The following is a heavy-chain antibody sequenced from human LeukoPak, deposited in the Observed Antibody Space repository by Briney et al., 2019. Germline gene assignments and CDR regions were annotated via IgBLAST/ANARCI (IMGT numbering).Heavy chain of an antibody. V-gene: IGHV3-23*01. CDR2: ISGSGGST. CDR3: AKTADIVVVVAALDY. J-gene: IGHJ4*02. D-gene: IGHD2-15*01. CDR1: GFTFSASA. Sequence: GGSLRLSCAASGFTFSASAINWVRQAPGKGLEWVSAISGSGGSTYYADSVKGRFTISRDNSKNTLYLQMNSLRAEDTAVYYCAKTADIVVVVAALDYWGQGTLVTVSS.